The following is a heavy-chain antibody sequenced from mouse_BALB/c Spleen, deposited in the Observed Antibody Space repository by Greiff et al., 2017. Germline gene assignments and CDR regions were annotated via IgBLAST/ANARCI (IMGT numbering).Heavy chain of an antibody. Sequence: EVKLMESGGGLVQPGGSRKLSCAASGFTFSSFGMHWVRQAPEKGLEWVAYISSGSSTIYYADTVKGRFTISRDNPKNTLFLQMTSLRSEDTAMYYCARADYGNYGYFDVWGAGTTVTVSS. CDR2: ISSGSSTI. D-gene: IGHD2-1*01. CDR3: ARADYGNYGYFDV. CDR1: GFTFSSFG. V-gene: IGHV5-17*02. J-gene: IGHJ1*01.